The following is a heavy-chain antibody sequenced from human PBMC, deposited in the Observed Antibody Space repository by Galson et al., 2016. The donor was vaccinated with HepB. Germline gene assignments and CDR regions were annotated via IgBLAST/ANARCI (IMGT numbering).Heavy chain of an antibody. CDR1: GFTFSSYG. V-gene: IGHV3-33*01. CDR3: ARGTTMFRYYYPGLDV. J-gene: IGHJ6*02. CDR2: IWYDGSLK. D-gene: IGHD3-10*02. Sequence: SLRLSCAASGFTFSSYGMHWVRQAPGKGLEWVAVIWYDGSLKYYADSVKGRFTISRDNSKNTLSLQMNSLRAEDTAVYYCARGTTMFRYYYPGLDVWGQGTTVTVSS.